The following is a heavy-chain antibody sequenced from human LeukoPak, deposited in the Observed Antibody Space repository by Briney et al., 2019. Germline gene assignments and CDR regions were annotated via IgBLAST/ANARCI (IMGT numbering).Heavy chain of an antibody. J-gene: IGHJ5*01. CDR1: GFSFSSYG. CDR3: VKLSLTAAGRGRNWFDS. V-gene: IGHV3-23*01. CDR2: ISGSGAST. Sequence: GGSQTLSCVGSGFSFSSYGMSWVRQAPGKGLEWVSGISGSGASTYFRDSVKGRFNISRDNVKNTLYLQMKSLRVEDTAIYYCVKLSLTAAGRGRNWFDSWAQGTLVSVSS. D-gene: IGHD6-13*01.